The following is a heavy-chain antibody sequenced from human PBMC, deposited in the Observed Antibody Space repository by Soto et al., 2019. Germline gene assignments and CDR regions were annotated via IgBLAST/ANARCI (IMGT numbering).Heavy chain of an antibody. Sequence: QVQLQESGPGLVKPSETLSLTCTVSGGSISSYYWSWIRQPPGKGLEWIGYIYYSGSTNYNPSLKGRVTISADTSKNQFSLKPSCVTAADPAVYFWAGDTGRVSEFDYWGQGTLVTVSS. CDR2: IYYSGST. CDR3: AGDTGRVSEFDY. J-gene: IGHJ4*02. V-gene: IGHV4-59*01. CDR1: GGSISSYY.